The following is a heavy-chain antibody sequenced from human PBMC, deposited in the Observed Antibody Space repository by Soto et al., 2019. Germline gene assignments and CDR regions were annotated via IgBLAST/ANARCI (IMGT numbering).Heavy chain of an antibody. V-gene: IGHV3-30-3*01. CDR3: ARVPSSSGRAHFDS. D-gene: IGHD2-15*01. CDR2: ISYDGSNK. CDR1: GFTFSSYA. Sequence: QVQLVESGGGVVQPGRSLRLSCAASGFTFSSYAMHWVRQAPGKGLEWVAVISYDGSNKYYADSVKGRFTISRDNSKNALYVQMISLRAEDTAVYYCARVPSSSGRAHFDSWGQGTLVTVSS. J-gene: IGHJ4*02.